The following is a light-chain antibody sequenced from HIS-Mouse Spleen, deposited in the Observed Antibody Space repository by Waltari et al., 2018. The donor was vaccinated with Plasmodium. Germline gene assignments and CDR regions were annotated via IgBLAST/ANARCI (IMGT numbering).Light chain of an antibody. CDR3: CSYAGSYTWV. CDR1: SSDVGGYNY. V-gene: IGLV2-11*01. J-gene: IGLJ2*01. Sequence: QSALTQPRSVSGSPGQSVTISCAGTSSDVGGYNYVSCHHQHPGKAPKLMIYDVSKRPSGVPDRFSGSKSGNTASLTISGLQAEDEADYYCCSYAGSYTWVFGGGTKLTVL. CDR2: DVS.